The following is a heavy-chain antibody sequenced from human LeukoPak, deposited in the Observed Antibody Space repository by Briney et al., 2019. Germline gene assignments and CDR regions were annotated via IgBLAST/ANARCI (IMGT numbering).Heavy chain of an antibody. CDR2: ISESGGST. CDR1: VFIFNLYA. CDR3: ARREPHPFDY. V-gene: IGHV3-23*01. J-gene: IGHJ4*02. Sequence: GGSLRLSCAASVFIFNLYAISWLRQGTGEGLEWVSTISESGGSTYYANSVKGRFTITRDNSKNTLYLQMNSLRAEDTAVYYCARREPHPFDYWGQGTLVTVSS.